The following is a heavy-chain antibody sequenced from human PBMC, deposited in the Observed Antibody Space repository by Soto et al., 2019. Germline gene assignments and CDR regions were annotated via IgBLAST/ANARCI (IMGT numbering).Heavy chain of an antibody. Sequence: SETLSLTCTVSGGSISPYYWSWIRQSPGKGLEWIGYIYYGGSTNYNPSLKSRVTISVDTSKNQFSLKVNSVTAADTAVYFCARGSSRITIFGVVISDFDYWGQGTLVTVSS. V-gene: IGHV4-59*01. CDR2: IYYGGST. J-gene: IGHJ4*02. CDR1: GGSISPYY. CDR3: ARGSSRITIFGVVISDFDY. D-gene: IGHD3-3*01.